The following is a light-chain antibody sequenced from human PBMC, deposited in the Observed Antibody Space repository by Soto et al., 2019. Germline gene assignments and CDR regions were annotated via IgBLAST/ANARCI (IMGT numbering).Light chain of an antibody. CDR2: GAS. V-gene: IGKV3-20*01. CDR3: QQYAESPLT. J-gene: IGKJ4*01. CDR1: QSIGKSY. Sequence: ETVLTQSPGTVSLSPGESATLSCRASQSIGKSYLAWFQHKPGQAPRLLIYGASTRATGIPDRFRGSGSGTDFTLTLSRLESEDFAVYYCQQYAESPLTFGGGTKVEIK.